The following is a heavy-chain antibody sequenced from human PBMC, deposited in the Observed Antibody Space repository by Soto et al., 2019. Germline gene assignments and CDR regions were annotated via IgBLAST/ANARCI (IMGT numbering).Heavy chain of an antibody. V-gene: IGHV1-8*01. J-gene: IGHJ6*02. CDR3: ARKAPYGMDV. Sequence: VQLVESGGGLVQPGGSLRLSCAASGFTFTSYDINWVRQATGQGLEWMGWMNPNSGNTGYAQKFQGRVTMTRNTSISTAYMELSSLRSEDTAVYYCARKAPYGMDVWGQGTTVTVSS. CDR1: GFTFTSYD. CDR2: MNPNSGNT.